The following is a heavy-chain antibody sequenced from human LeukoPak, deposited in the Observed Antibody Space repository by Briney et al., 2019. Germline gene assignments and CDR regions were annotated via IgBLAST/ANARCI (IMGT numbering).Heavy chain of an antibody. CDR1: GFIFSKYA. CDR3: AKDYRIGYSDHFDY. Sequence: GGSLRLSCAASGFIFSKYAMEWVRQAPEKGLEWVSGIYESGLTTHYADSVKGRFSISRDNSKNTLYLQMDSLRGEDTAIYYCAKDYRIGYSDHFDYWGQGALVTVSS. CDR2: IYESGLTT. V-gene: IGHV3-23*01. D-gene: IGHD2-21*01. J-gene: IGHJ4*02.